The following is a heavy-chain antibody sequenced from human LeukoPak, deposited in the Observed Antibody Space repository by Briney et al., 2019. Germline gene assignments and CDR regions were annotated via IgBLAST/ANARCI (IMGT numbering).Heavy chain of an antibody. J-gene: IGHJ4*02. V-gene: IGHV3-7*01. CDR1: GFTLTNSW. Sequence: GGSLRLSCAASGFTLTNSWMAWVRQAPGKGLEWVANINQDGSTKHYADSLKGRFTISRDNPKNSLYLQMNNLRADDTAVYYCTRDNDGSFDYWGQGILVTVAS. CDR3: TRDNDGSFDY. CDR2: INQDGSTK. D-gene: IGHD1-26*01.